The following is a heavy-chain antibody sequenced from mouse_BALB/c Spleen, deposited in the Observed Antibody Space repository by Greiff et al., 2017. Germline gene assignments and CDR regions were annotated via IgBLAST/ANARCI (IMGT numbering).Heavy chain of an antibody. D-gene: IGHD1-2*01. J-gene: IGHJ4*01. CDR3: VREGDYGYVAMDY. V-gene: IGHV10-3*03. CDR1: GFTFNTYA. Sequence: DVMLVESGGGLVQPKGSLKLSCAASGFTFNTYAMHWVCQAPGKGLEWVARIRSKSNNYATYYADSVKDRFTISRDDSQSMLYLQMNNLKTEDTAMYYCVREGDYGYVAMDYWGQGTSVTVSS. CDR2: IRSKSNNYAT.